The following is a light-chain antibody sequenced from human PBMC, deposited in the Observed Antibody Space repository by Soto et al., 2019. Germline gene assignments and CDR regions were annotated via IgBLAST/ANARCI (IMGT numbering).Light chain of an antibody. J-gene: IGLJ1*01. CDR1: SSDVGTYDY. CDR3: CSYAGRSAYFV. Sequence: QSALTQPRSVSGSPGQSVTISCTVTSSDVGTYDYVSWYQLHPGKAPKVVIYDVSQRPSGVPDRFSGSKSGNTASLTISGLQGEDDADYYCCSYAGRSAYFVFGTGTKLTVL. CDR2: DVS. V-gene: IGLV2-11*01.